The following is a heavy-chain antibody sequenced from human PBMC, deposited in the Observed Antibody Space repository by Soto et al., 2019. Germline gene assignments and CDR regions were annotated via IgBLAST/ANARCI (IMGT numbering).Heavy chain of an antibody. Sequence: QLMQSGAEVRKPGSSARVSCKASGGTFSSYAIGWVRQAPGQGLEWMGGIMPIMGTTNYAQKFQGRVTITADESANTVYLEVSSLRSADTAVYYCARDRIGFLGGFDYYYGMDVWGQGTTVTVSS. CDR2: IMPIMGTT. J-gene: IGHJ6*02. V-gene: IGHV1-69*12. D-gene: IGHD3-16*01. CDR3: ARDRIGFLGGFDYYYGMDV. CDR1: GGTFSSYA.